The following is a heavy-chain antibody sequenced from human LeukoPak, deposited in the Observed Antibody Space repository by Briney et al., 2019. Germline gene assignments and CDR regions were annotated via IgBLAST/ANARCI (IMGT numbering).Heavy chain of an antibody. D-gene: IGHD2-2*01. V-gene: IGHV1-18*01. J-gene: IGHJ6*02. Sequence: ASVKVSCKASGYTFTSYGISWVRQAPGQGLEWMGWISAYNGNTNYAQKLQGRVTMTTDTSTSTAYMELGSLRSDATAVYYCARVHIVVVPAAALFYYYYGMDVWGQGTTVTVSS. CDR2: ISAYNGNT. CDR1: GYTFTSYG. CDR3: ARVHIVVVPAAALFYYYYGMDV.